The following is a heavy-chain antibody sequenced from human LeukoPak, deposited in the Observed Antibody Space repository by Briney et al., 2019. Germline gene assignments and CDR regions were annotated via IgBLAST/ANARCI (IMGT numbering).Heavy chain of an antibody. CDR3: AKDRRAVATTGSPSNI. V-gene: IGHV3-30*18. CDR2: ISYDGSNK. CDR1: GFTFSSYG. Sequence: GGSLRLSCAASGFTFSSYGMHWVRRAPGKGLEWVAVISYDGSNKYYADSVKGRFAISRDNSKNTLYLQMNSLRAEDTAVYYCAKDRRAVATTGSPSNIWGQGTRVTVSS. J-gene: IGHJ3*02. D-gene: IGHD1-1*01.